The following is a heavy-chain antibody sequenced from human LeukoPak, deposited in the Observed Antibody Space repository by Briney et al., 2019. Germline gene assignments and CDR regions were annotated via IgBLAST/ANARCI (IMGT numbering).Heavy chain of an antibody. CDR2: ISADGGST. CDR1: GLNFDESA. CDR3: AKESGKFDY. V-gene: IGHV3-43*02. Sequence: LTGGSLRLSCVSSGLNFDESAMHWVRQAPGKGLEWVSLISADGGSTFSADSVKGRFSISRDNSKNSLYLQMNSLRSEDTAMYYCAKESGKFDYWGQGTLVAVSS. J-gene: IGHJ4*02.